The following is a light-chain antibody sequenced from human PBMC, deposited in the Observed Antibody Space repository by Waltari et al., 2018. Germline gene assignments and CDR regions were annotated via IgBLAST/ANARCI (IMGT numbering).Light chain of an antibody. CDR1: QSVGSY. J-gene: IGKJ5*01. Sequence: EIVLPQSPPTLPLSPGQIATLSCRASQSVGSYFAWYQQKPGQAPRLLIYDTSNRATGVPARFSGSWSATDFSLTISSLEPEDFAVYYCQQRFIWPLTFGQGTRLEIK. CDR2: DTS. CDR3: QQRFIWPLT. V-gene: IGKV3-11*01.